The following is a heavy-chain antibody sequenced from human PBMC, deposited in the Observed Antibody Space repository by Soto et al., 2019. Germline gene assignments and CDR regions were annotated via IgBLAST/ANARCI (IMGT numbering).Heavy chain of an antibody. D-gene: IGHD5-12*01. CDR1: GDSLSSGDHN. Sequence: SETLSLTCSVSGDSLSSGDHNWVLIRQPPGKGLEWIASIFYSGGTYQNPSLKSRVTMSVDTSRNQFSLNLSSVTAADTAVYYCARHPYGEMATTADFDYWGQGTLVTVSS. J-gene: IGHJ4*02. V-gene: IGHV4-39*01. CDR3: ARHPYGEMATTADFDY. CDR2: IFYSGGT.